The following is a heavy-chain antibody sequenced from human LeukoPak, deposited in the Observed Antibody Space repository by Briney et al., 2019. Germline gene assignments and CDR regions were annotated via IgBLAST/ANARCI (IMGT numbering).Heavy chain of an antibody. J-gene: IGHJ4*02. CDR3: AKDRWEPYYFDY. Sequence: PGGSLRLSCAASGFTFSSYGMHWVRQAPGKGLEWVAVISYDGSNKYYADSVKGRFTISRDNSKNTLYLQMNSLRDEDTAVYYCAKDRWEPYYFDYWGQGTLVTVSS. CDR2: ISYDGSNK. V-gene: IGHV3-30*18. CDR1: GFTFSSYG. D-gene: IGHD1-26*01.